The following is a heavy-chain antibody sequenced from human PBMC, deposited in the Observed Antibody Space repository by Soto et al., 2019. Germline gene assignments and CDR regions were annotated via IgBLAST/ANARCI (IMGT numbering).Heavy chain of an antibody. CDR2: IIPILGIA. CDR1: GGTFSSYT. CDR3: ARDLITGTTDAFDI. D-gene: IGHD1-7*01. V-gene: IGHV1-69*08. J-gene: IGHJ3*02. Sequence: QVQLVQSGAEVKKPGSSVKVSCKASGGTFSSYTISWVRQAPGQGLEWMGRIIPILGIANYAQKFQGRVTITADKSTSTAHMELSSLRSEDTAVYYCARDLITGTTDAFDIWGQGTMVTVSS.